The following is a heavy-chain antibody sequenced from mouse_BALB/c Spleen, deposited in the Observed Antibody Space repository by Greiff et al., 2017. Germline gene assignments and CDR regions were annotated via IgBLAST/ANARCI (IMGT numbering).Heavy chain of an antibody. J-gene: IGHJ1*01. CDR2: ISSGGGST. V-gene: IGHV5-12-1*01. CDR3: ARHVGNYSWYFDV. Sequence: EVKVVESGGGLVKPGGSLKLSCAASGFAFSSYDMSWVRQTPEKRLEWVAYISSGGGSTYYPDTVKGRFTISRDNAKNTLYLQMSSLKSEDTAMYYCARHVGNYSWYFDVWGAGTTVTVSS. CDR1: GFAFSSYD. D-gene: IGHD2-1*01.